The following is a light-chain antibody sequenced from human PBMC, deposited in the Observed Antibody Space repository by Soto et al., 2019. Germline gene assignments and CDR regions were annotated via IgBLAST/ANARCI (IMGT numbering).Light chain of an antibody. J-gene: IGKJ4*01. CDR1: QDIRND. CDR2: TAS. Sequence: DIQMTQSPSSLSASVGDRVTITCRASQDIRNDLNWYQHKPGKPPTLLIYTASSLQSGVPSRFSGSGSGTDFTLTISSLQPEDFATYYCQQSYKTPLTFGGGTKVDIK. V-gene: IGKV1-39*01. CDR3: QQSYKTPLT.